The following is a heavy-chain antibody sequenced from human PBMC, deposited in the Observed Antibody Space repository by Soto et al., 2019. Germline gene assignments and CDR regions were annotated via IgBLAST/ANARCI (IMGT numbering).Heavy chain of an antibody. V-gene: IGHV3-21*01. CDR3: ARDSDVVIVPGVRYYYYGMDV. CDR2: ISTSDTYI. J-gene: IGHJ6*02. Sequence: DVQLVESGGGLGKPGESLRLSCAASGFTFSSYSMNWVRQAPGKGLEWVSSISTSDTYIYYAESVKGRFTISRDNAKKSLYLQMNGLRAEDTALYYCARDSDVVIVPGVRYYYYGMDVWGQGTTVTVSS. CDR1: GFTFSSYS. D-gene: IGHD2-2*01.